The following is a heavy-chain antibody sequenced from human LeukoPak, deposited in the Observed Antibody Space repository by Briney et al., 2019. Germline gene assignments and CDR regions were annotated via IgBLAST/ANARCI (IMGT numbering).Heavy chain of an antibody. J-gene: IGHJ6*03. V-gene: IGHV5-51*01. CDR1: GYSFTSYW. CDR3: ARHSGYDFVYYYMDV. Sequence: GESLKISCQGSGYSFTSYWIGWVRQLPGKGLEWMGIIYPGDSDTRYSPSFQGQVTISADKSISTACLQWSSLKASDTAMYYCARHSGYDFVYYYMDVWGKGTTVTVSS. CDR2: IYPGDSDT. D-gene: IGHD5-12*01.